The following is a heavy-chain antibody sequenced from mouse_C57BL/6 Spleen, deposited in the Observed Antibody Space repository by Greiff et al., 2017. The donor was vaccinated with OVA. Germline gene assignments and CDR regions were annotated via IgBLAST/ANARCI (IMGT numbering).Heavy chain of an antibody. CDR3: ARESNWDAWFAY. CDR2: IYPGDGDT. Sequence: QVQLKQSGPELVKPGASVKISCKASGYAFSSSWMNWVKQRPGKGLEWIGRIYPGDGDTNYNGKFKGKATLTADKSSSTAYMQLSSLTSEDSAVYFCARESNWDAWFAYWGQGTLVTVSA. J-gene: IGHJ3*01. CDR1: GYAFSSSW. V-gene: IGHV1-82*01. D-gene: IGHD4-1*01.